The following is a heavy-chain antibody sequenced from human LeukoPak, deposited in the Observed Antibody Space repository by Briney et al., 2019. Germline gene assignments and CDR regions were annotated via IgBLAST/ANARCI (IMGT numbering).Heavy chain of an antibody. D-gene: IGHD6-19*01. CDR1: GGSFSDYH. J-gene: IGHJ3*02. Sequence: PSETLSLTCAVYGGSFSDYHWSWIRQPPGKGLEWIGEINHSGSTNYRSPLKSRVTISVDTSKNQFSLKLSTVTAADTAVYYCARMTLSSGWYSGSFDIWGQGTMVTVSS. V-gene: IGHV4-34*01. CDR3: ARMTLSSGWYSGSFDI. CDR2: INHSGST.